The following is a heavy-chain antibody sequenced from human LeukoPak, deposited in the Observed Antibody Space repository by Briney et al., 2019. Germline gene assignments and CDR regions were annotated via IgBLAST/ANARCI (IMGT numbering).Heavy chain of an antibody. CDR1: GFTFITYV. CDR3: AKRESSGMYFDY. V-gene: IGHV3-23*01. D-gene: IGHD6-19*01. J-gene: IGHJ4*02. CDR2: ISGGGSST. Sequence: PGGSLRLSCADSGFTFITYVMSWVRQAPGKGLEWISTISGGGSSTYYADSVKGRFTISRDNSKNTLYLQMNSLRAGDTAVYYCAKRESSGMYFDYWGQGTLVTVSS.